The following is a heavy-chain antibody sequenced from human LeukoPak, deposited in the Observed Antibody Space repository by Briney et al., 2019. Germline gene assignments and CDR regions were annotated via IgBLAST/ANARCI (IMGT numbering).Heavy chain of an antibody. J-gene: IGHJ2*01. CDR2: INTDGSSR. Sequence: GGSLRLSCAASGFTFNNYWMPWVRLVPGKGLVWVSRINTDGSSRHYADSVKGRFTISRDNAKNSLYLQMNSLRAEDTALYYCAKYMITFGVVGICDFDIWGRGTLVTVSS. V-gene: IGHV3-74*01. CDR3: AKYMITFGVVGICDFDI. D-gene: IGHD3-16*01. CDR1: GFTFNNYW.